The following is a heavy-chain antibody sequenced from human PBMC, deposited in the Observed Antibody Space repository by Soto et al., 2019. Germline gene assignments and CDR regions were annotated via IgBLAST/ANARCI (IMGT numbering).Heavy chain of an antibody. D-gene: IGHD1-26*01. Sequence: QVQLQESGPRLVKPSGTLSLTCTVSGGSITNSNWWSWVRLPPAKGLEWIGDIYHAGSTKYNPSLERRVTMSVDTCNNQFALTLTSVTAADTAVYFCARGPPIVGNTTPLDSWGQGTLVTVS. CDR1: GGSITNSNW. J-gene: IGHJ4*02. CDR2: IYHAGST. CDR3: ARGPPIVGNTTPLDS. V-gene: IGHV4-4*02.